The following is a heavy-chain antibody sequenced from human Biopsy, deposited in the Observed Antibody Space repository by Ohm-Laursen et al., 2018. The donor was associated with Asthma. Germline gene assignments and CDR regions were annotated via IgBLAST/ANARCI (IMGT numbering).Heavy chain of an antibody. V-gene: IGHV1-69*13. J-gene: IGHJ4*02. Sequence: SVKVSCKASGGTFNYAITWVRQAPGQGLEWMGGIIPIFVTTNYAQKFKGRVTITADESSSTAYMELSSLRSEDTAVYYCASETGHSYGSGSEYYFDYWGLGTLVTVSS. CDR3: ASETGHSYGSGSEYYFDY. CDR2: IIPIFVTT. D-gene: IGHD3-10*01. CDR1: GGTFNYA.